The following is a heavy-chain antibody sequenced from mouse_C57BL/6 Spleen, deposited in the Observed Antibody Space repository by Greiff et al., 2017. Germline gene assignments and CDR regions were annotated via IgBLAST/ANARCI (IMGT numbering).Heavy chain of an antibody. CDR3: ARRHYGSSYADD. CDR2: IDPSDSYT. D-gene: IGHD1-1*01. Sequence: QVQLQQPGAELVMPGASVKLSCKASGYTFTSYWMHWVKQRPGQGLEWIGAIDPSDSYTNYTQKFKGNSTLTVDNASITAYMQLSSLTSEDSAVYYCARRHYGSSYADDWGQGTTLTVSS. V-gene: IGHV1-69*01. CDR1: GYTFTSYW. J-gene: IGHJ2*01.